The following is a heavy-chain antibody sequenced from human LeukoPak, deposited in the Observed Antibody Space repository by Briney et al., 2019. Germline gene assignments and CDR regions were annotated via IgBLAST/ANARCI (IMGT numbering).Heavy chain of an antibody. J-gene: IGHJ6*02. V-gene: IGHV1-18*01. CDR1: GHTFTSYG. CDR2: ISAYNGNT. Sequence: ASVKVSCKASGHTFTSYGISWVRQAPGQGLEWMGWISAYNGNTNYAQKLQGRVTMTTDTSTSTAYMELRSLRSDDTAVYYCARDLMYYDFWSGYYSAGYYYYGMDVWGQGTTVTVSS. D-gene: IGHD3-3*01. CDR3: ARDLMYYDFWSGYYSAGYYYYGMDV.